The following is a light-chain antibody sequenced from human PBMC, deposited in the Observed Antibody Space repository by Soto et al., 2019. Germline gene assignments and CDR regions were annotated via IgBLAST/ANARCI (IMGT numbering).Light chain of an antibody. V-gene: IGKV1-9*01. CDR1: QGISSY. CDR2: AAS. CDR3: LQDINYPWT. Sequence: DIQLTQSPSFLSASVGDRVAITCRASQGISSYLVWYQQKPGKAPKLLIYAASTLQSGVPSRFSGSGSGTDFTLAISSLQPEDSATYYCLQDINYPWTFGQGTKVDIK. J-gene: IGKJ1*01.